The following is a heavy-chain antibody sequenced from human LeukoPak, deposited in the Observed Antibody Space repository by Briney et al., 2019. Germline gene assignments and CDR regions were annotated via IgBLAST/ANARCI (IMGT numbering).Heavy chain of an antibody. CDR2: ISSSTTYI. D-gene: IGHD3-22*01. V-gene: IGHV3-21*01. J-gene: IGHJ4*02. Sequence: GGSLRLSCTASGFTFSAYSMNWVRQAPGKGLEWVSSISSSTTYIYYADSVKGRFTISRDSAKNLLYLQMNSLRAEDTAIYYCARENNMRYYDSSGYSSDYWGQGTLVTVSS. CDR1: GFTFSAYS. CDR3: ARENNMRYYDSSGYSSDY.